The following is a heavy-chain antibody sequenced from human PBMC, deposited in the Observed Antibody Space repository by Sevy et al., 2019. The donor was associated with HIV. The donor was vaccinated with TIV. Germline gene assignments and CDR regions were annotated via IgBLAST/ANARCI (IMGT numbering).Heavy chain of an antibody. Sequence: GGSLRLSCAASGFTFDDYAMHWDRQTPGKGLEWVSGISWNSGSIGYADSVKGRFTISRDNAKNSLYLQMNSLRAEDTALYYCAKGEWELIDYWGQGTLVTVSS. CDR1: GFTFDDYA. V-gene: IGHV3-9*01. D-gene: IGHD1-26*01. J-gene: IGHJ4*02. CDR3: AKGEWELIDY. CDR2: ISWNSGSI.